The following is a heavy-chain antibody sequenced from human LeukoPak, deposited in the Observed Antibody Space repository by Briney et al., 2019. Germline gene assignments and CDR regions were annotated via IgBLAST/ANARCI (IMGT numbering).Heavy chain of an antibody. V-gene: IGHV3-30-3*01. J-gene: IGHJ4*02. D-gene: IGHD2-15*01. CDR3: ARGGSGGSFVMSFYFDY. CDR1: GFTFSSYA. CDR2: ISYDGSNK. Sequence: GGSLRLSCAASGFTFSSYAMHWVRQAPGKGLEWVAVISYDGSNKYYADSVKGRFTISRDNSKNTLYLQMNSLRAEDTAVYYCARGGSGGSFVMSFYFDYWGQGTLATVSS.